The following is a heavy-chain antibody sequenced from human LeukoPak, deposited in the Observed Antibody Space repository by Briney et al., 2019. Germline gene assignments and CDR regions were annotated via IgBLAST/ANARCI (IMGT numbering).Heavy chain of an antibody. D-gene: IGHD2-21*01. CDR2: MNPNTGHT. CDR3: ARDRLQSPGRDFDY. V-gene: IGHV1-8*01. Sequence: ASVKVSCKASGYTFTSYDINWVRQATGQGLEWMGWMNPNTGHTGYAQKFQGRVTMTRNTAISTAYMELSSLRSEDTAVYYCARDRLQSPGRDFDYWGQGTLVTVSS. CDR1: GYTFTSYD. J-gene: IGHJ4*02.